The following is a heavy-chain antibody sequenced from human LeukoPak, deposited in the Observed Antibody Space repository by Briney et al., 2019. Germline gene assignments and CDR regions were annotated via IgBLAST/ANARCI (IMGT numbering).Heavy chain of an antibody. D-gene: IGHD3-22*01. Sequence: GGSLRLSCTASGFTFSNYWMHWVRQAPGKGLVWVSRIKNDGSSTIYADSVKGRFTISRDNAKNTVDLQMNSLSVEDTAVYYCATGGAQYYEFWGQGTVVTVSS. V-gene: IGHV3-74*01. J-gene: IGHJ4*02. CDR2: IKNDGSST. CDR3: ATGGAQYYEF. CDR1: GFTFSNYW.